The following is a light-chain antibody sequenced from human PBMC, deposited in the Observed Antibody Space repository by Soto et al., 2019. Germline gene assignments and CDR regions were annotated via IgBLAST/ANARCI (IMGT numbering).Light chain of an antibody. V-gene: IGKV1-9*01. Sequence: DIQLTQSPSFLSASVGDIVTITCRASQGLSSYLAWYQQKLGKAPKLLIYAASTLESGVPTRFSGSGSGTEFTLTISSLHPDDFATYYCQQYNILSTFGQGTKVDNK. J-gene: IGKJ1*01. CDR2: AAS. CDR3: QQYNILST. CDR1: QGLSSY.